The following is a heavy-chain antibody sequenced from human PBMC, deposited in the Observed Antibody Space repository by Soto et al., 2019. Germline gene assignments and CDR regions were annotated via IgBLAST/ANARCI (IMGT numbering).Heavy chain of an antibody. CDR2: ISGSGGST. D-gene: IGHD7-27*01. V-gene: IGHV3-23*01. J-gene: IGHJ3*02. Sequence: GGSLRLSCAASGFTFSSYAMSWVRQAPGKGLEWVSAISGSGGSTYYADSVKGRFTISRDNSKNTLYLQMNSLRAEDSAVYEGAKVGATGGAFDIWGQGTMVTVSS. CDR3: AKVGATGGAFDI. CDR1: GFTFSSYA.